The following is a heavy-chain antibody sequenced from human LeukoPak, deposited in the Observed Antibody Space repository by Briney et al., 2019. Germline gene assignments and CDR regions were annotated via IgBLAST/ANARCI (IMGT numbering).Heavy chain of an antibody. CDR3: ARDPYYTNSFDY. CDR2: INPNGGGT. J-gene: IGHJ4*02. D-gene: IGHD2/OR15-2a*01. CDR1: GYTFTGYY. V-gene: IGHV1-2*02. Sequence: ASVKVSCKASGYTFTGYYIHWLRQAPGQGLKWMGWINPNGGGTKYAQKFQGRVTVTGDTSINTAYMELSRLKSDDTAVYFCARDPYYTNSFDYWGQGTLVTVSS.